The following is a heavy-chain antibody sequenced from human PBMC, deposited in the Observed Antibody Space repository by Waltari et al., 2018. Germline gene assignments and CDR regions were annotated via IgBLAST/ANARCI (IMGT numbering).Heavy chain of an antibody. V-gene: IGHV4-34*01. D-gene: IGHD6-19*01. CDR2: INHRGTT. CDR1: GGSFSGYY. J-gene: IGHJ4*02. Sequence: QVQLQQWGAGLLKPSETLSLTCAVYGGSFSGYYWSWIRQPPGKGLEWIGEINHRGTTNYHPSLTSRVTITMNTSISTAYMELSSLRSEDTAVDYCARSPKRPSSGSSYYFDYWGQGTLVTVSS. CDR3: ARSPKRPSSGSSYYFDY.